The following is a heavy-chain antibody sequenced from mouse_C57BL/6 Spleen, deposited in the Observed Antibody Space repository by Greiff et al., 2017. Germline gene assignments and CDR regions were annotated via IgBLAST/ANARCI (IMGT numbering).Heavy chain of an antibody. J-gene: IGHJ2*01. V-gene: IGHV1-22*01. Sequence: VQLQQSGPELVKPGASVKMSCKASGYTFTDYNMHWVKQSHGKSLEWIGYINPNNGGTSYNQKFKGKATLTVNKSSSTAYMELRSLTSEDSAVYYCARIYYGNYGYFDYWGQGTTLTVSS. CDR2: INPNNGGT. CDR3: ARIYYGNYGYFDY. D-gene: IGHD2-1*01. CDR1: GYTFTDYN.